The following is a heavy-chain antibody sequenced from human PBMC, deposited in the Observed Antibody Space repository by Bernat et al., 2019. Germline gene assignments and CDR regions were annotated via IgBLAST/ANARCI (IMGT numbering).Heavy chain of an antibody. Sequence: QVTLKESGPVLVKPTETLTLTCTVSGFSLSNARMGVSWIRQPPGKALEWLAHIFSNDEKSYSTSLKSRLTISKDTSKSQVVLTMTNMDPVDTATYYCARIPYYDFWSGYSGFDYWGQGTLVTVPS. V-gene: IGHV2-26*01. J-gene: IGHJ4*02. CDR1: GFSLSNARMG. CDR3: ARIPYYDFWSGYSGFDY. CDR2: IFSNDEK. D-gene: IGHD3-3*01.